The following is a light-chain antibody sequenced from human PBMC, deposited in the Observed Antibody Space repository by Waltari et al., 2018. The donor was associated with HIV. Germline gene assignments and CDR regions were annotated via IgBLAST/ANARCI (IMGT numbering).Light chain of an antibody. V-gene: IGLV1-44*01. CDR1: LSNLGGHS. J-gene: IGLJ2*01. CDR3: ATWDDTMSVV. CDR2: NTD. Sequence: SLLTQPPSVSGAPGQRVNISCSGGLSNLGGHSVIWYRQLPGTAPILLIYNTDQRPSSVPVRFSGSKAATSASLVISGLQSDDEADYYCATWDDTMSVVFGGGTRLTVL.